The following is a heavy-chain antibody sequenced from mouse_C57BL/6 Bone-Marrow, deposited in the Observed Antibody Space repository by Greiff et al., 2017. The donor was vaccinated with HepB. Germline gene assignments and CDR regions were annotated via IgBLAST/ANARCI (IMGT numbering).Heavy chain of an antibody. CDR3: ARWPLLYYYGSSYGPFDY. J-gene: IGHJ2*01. Sequence: VKLMESGAELVRPGTSVKMSCKASGYTFTNYWIGWAKQRPGHGLEWIGDIYPGGGYTNYNEKFKGKATLTADKSSSTAYMQFSSLTSEDSAIYYCARWPLLYYYGSSYGPFDYWGQGTTLTVSS. V-gene: IGHV1-63*01. CDR2: IYPGGGYT. CDR1: GYTFTNYW. D-gene: IGHD1-1*01.